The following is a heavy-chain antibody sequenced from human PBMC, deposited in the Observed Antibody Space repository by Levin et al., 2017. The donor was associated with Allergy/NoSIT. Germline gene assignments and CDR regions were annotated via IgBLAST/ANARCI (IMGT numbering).Heavy chain of an antibody. CDR1: GFTFSNYW. D-gene: IGHD3-10*01. J-gene: IGHJ6*02. Sequence: GGSLRLSCAASGFTFSNYWMHWVRQAPGKGLVWVSRINKDGSTTRYADSVKGRFNISRDNAKNTLHLQMNSLRAEDTAVYYCARGGYGSGSFYYYGMDVWGQGTTVTVSS. V-gene: IGHV3-74*01. CDR3: ARGGYGSGSFYYYGMDV. CDR2: INKDGSTT.